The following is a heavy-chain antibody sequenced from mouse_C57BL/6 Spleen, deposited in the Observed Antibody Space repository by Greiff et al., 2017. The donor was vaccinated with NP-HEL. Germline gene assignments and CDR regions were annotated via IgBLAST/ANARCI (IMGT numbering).Heavy chain of an antibody. J-gene: IGHJ4*01. Sequence: EVQVVESGGGLVKPGGSLKLSCAASGFTFSDYGMHWVRQAPEKGLEWVAYISSGSSTIYDADTVKGRFTISRDNAKNTLFLQMTSLRSEDTAMYYCARPRDYAMDYWGQGTSVTVSS. CDR1: GFTFSDYG. V-gene: IGHV5-17*01. CDR3: ARPRDYAMDY. D-gene: IGHD3-1*01. CDR2: ISSGSSTI.